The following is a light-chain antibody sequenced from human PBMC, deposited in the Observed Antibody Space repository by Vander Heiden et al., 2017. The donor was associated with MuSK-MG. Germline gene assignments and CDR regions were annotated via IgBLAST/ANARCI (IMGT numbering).Light chain of an antibody. V-gene: IGKV1-39*01. CDR1: QTVSTY. Sequence: IQMTHPPSSLSASVGDRVTLTCRASQTVSTYLNWYQQKPGKAPKLLIYAASNLQSGVPSRFSGSGSGTDFTLTISRLQPEDFATYFCHQTYTVPWTFGRGTKVEIK. CDR2: AAS. CDR3: HQTYTVPWT. J-gene: IGKJ1*01.